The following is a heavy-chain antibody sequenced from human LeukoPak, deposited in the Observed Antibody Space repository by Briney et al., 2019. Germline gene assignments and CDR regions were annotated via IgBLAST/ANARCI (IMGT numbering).Heavy chain of an antibody. D-gene: IGHD3-9*01. CDR3: ARDVLRYFDWLSVGNWFDP. CDR2: IKQDGSEK. V-gene: IGHV3-7*01. Sequence: GGSLSLSCAASGFTFSSYWMSWVRQAPGKGLEWVANIKQDGSEKYYVDPVKGRFTISRDNAKNSLYLQMNSLRAEDTAVYYCARDVLRYFDWLSVGNWFDPWGQGTLVSVSS. CDR1: GFTFSSYW. J-gene: IGHJ5*02.